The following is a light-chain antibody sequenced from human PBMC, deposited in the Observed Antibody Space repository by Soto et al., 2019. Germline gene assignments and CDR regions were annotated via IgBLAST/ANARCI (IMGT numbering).Light chain of an antibody. CDR1: SSDIGGYKY. CDR3: TSYSRYRVMV. Sequence: QSVLTHPASVSWSLGHSITIPCTGTSSDIGGYKYVSWYQQHPGKAPKLIIFEVSNRPSGVSDRFSGSNSGNTASLTISGLQAEEEADYYCTSYSRYRVMVFGGGTKVTVL. CDR2: EVS. J-gene: IGLJ3*02. V-gene: IGLV2-14*01.